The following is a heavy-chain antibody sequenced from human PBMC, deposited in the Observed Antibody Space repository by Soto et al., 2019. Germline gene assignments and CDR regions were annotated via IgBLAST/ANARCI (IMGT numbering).Heavy chain of an antibody. V-gene: IGHV3-64*01. CDR2: ISSNGGST. CDR1: GFTCSSYA. J-gene: IGHJ4*02. CDR3: ARGPGYYFDY. Sequence: EVQLVESGGGLVQPGGSLRLSCAASGFTCSSYAMHWVRQAPGKGLEYVSAISSNGGSTYYANSVKGRFTISRDNSKNTLYLQMGSLRAEDMAVYYCARGPGYYFDYWGQGTLVTVSS.